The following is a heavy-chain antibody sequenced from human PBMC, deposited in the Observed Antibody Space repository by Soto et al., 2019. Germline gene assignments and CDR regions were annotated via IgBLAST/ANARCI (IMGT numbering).Heavy chain of an antibody. Sequence: GGSLRLSCAASGFTFSSYAMSWVRQAPGKGLEWVSAISGSGGSTYYADSVKGRFTISRDNSKNTLYLQMNSLRAEDTAVYYCARVYNWNYYYYYYMDVWGKGTTVTVSS. CDR2: ISGSGGST. J-gene: IGHJ6*03. CDR1: GFTFSSYA. CDR3: ARVYNWNYYYYYYMDV. D-gene: IGHD1-20*01. V-gene: IGHV3-23*01.